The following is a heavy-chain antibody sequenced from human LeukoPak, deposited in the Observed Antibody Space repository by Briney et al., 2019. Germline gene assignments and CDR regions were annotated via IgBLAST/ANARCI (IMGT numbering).Heavy chain of an antibody. J-gene: IGHJ4*02. CDR1: GFTFSSYW. CDR3: STWTDLYDY. CDR2: IKQDGSEK. Sequence: GGSLRLSCAASGFTFSSYWMSWVRQAPGKGLEWVANIKQDGSEKYYVDSVKGRFTISRDNAKNSLYLQMNSLKTEDTAVYYCSTWTDLYDYWGQGTLVTVSS. D-gene: IGHD3/OR15-3a*01. V-gene: IGHV3-7*03.